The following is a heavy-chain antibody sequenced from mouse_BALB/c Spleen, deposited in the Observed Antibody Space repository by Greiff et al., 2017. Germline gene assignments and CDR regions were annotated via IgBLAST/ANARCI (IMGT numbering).Heavy chain of an antibody. CDR1: GFTFSSYT. Sequence: EVKLMESGGGLVQPGGSLKLSCAASGFTFSSYTMSWVRQTPEKRLEWVAYISNGGGSTYYPDTVKGRFTISRDNAKNTLYLQMSSLKSEDTAMYYCARQELGRGGDYWGQGTSVTVSS. CDR3: ARQELGRGGDY. D-gene: IGHD4-1*01. J-gene: IGHJ4*01. CDR2: ISNGGGST. V-gene: IGHV5-12-2*01.